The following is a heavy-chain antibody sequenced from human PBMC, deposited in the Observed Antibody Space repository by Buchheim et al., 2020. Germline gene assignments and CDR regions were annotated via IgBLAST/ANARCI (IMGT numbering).Heavy chain of an antibody. V-gene: IGHV4-34*01. Sequence: QVQLQQWGAGLLKPSETLSLTCAVYGGSFSGYYWSWIRQPPGKGLEWIGEINHSGSTNYNPSLKSRVTISVDTSKNQFSLKLSSVTAADTAVYYCARIVVEWLLRYYYYGMDVRGQGTT. J-gene: IGHJ6*02. CDR2: INHSGST. CDR3: ARIVVEWLLRYYYYGMDV. D-gene: IGHD5-12*01. CDR1: GGSFSGYY.